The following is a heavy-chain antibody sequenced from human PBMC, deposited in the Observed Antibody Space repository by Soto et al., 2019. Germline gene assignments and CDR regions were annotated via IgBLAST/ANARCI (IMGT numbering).Heavy chain of an antibody. V-gene: IGHV1-18*01. CDR1: GYTFTSYG. D-gene: IGHD2-2*01. CDR3: ARDEVPAANWLDR. CDR2: ISAYNGNT. Sequence: ASVKVSCKASGYTFTSYGISWVRQAPGQGLEWMGWISAYNGNTKYAEKLQGRVTMATDTSTSTAYMELRSLRSDDTAVYYCARDEVPAANWLDRWGQGTLVTVSS. J-gene: IGHJ5*02.